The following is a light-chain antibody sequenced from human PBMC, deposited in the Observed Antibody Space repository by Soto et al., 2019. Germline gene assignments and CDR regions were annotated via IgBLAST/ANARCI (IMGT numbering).Light chain of an antibody. CDR1: SSNIGGNS. CDR3: GSWDSSLSAYV. J-gene: IGLJ1*01. Sequence: QSVLTQPPSVSAAPGQKVTISCSESSSNIGGNSVSWYQQLPGTAPKLLIYDDNKRPSGIPDRFSGSKSGTSATLGITGFQTVDEADYYCGSWDSSLSAYVFGNGTKVTVL. CDR2: DDN. V-gene: IGLV1-51*01.